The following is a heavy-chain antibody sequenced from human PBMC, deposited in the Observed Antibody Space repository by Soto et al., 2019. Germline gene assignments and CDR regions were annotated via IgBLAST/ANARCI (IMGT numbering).Heavy chain of an antibody. CDR3: ARQVLDSSGWYERVY. V-gene: IGHV3-33*01. D-gene: IGHD6-19*01. CDR2: IWYDGSNK. CDR1: GFTFSRYG. Sequence: GGSLRLSCAASGFTFSRYGMHWVRQAPGKGLEWVAVIWYDGSNKYYADSVKGRFTISRDNSKNTLYLQMNSLRAEDTAVYYCARQVLDSSGWYERVYWGQGTLVTVSS. J-gene: IGHJ4*02.